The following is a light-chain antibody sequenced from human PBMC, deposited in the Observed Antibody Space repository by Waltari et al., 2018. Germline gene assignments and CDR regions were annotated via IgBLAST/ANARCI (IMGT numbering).Light chain of an antibody. J-gene: IGLJ2*01. Sequence: QSALTQPASVSGSPGQSITISCTGTSSDVGAYNYVSWYQQHPGKAPKLMMYEVSNRPAGLSKRFSGSKSGNTASLTISGLQAEDEADYYCSSYTTSSTVVFGGGTKLTVL. V-gene: IGLV2-14*01. CDR3: SSYTTSSTVV. CDR2: EVS. CDR1: SSDVGAYNY.